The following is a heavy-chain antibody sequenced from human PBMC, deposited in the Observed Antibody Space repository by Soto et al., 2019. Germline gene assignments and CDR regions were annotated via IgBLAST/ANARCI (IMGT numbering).Heavy chain of an antibody. J-gene: IGHJ6*02. CDR2: ISAYNGNT. D-gene: IGHD3-10*01. V-gene: IGHV1-18*01. Sequence: ASVKVSCKASGGTFSRYAISWVLQAPGQGLEWMGGISAYNGNTNYAQKLQGRVTMTTDTSTSTAYMELRSLRSDDTAVYYCARESSKHGMDVWGQGTTVTVSS. CDR1: GGTFSRYA. CDR3: ARESSKHGMDV.